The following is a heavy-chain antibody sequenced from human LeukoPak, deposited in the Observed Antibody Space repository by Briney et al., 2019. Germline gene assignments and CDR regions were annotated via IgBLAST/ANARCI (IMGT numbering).Heavy chain of an antibody. V-gene: IGHV4-39*07. CDR2: IYYSGST. Sequence: SETLSLTCTVSGGSISSSSYHWGWIRQPPGKGLEWIGSIYYSGSTYYNPSLKSRVTISVDTSKNQFSLKLSSVTAADTAVYYCARDTQLGSFDYWGQGSLVTVSS. CDR1: GGSISSSSYH. J-gene: IGHJ4*02. CDR3: ARDTQLGSFDY. D-gene: IGHD1-1*01.